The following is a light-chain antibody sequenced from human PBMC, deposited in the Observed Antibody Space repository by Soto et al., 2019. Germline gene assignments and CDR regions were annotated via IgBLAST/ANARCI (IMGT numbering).Light chain of an antibody. Sequence: DIVMTQSPATLSVSPGEGATLSCRASQSVNSNVAWYRQKPGQAPRLLNYGASTRATGIPARFSGSGSGTEFTLTISSLQSEDFAVYYCQQYHNWPPYTFGQGTTLEIK. V-gene: IGKV3-15*01. CDR2: GAS. J-gene: IGKJ2*01. CDR1: QSVNSN. CDR3: QQYHNWPPYT.